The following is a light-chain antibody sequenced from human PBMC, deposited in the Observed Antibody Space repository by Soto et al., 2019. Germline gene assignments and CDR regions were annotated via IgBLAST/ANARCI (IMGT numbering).Light chain of an antibody. CDR1: SSDVGGYNY. CDR3: NSYTTSNTRQIV. CDR2: DVS. J-gene: IGLJ1*01. V-gene: IGLV2-14*01. Sequence: QSVLTQPASVSGSPGQSITISCTGTSSDVGGYNYVSWYQQHPGKAPKFMIYDVSNRPSGVSTRFSGSKSGNTASLTISGLQAEDEADYYCNSYTTSNTRQIVFGTGTQVTV.